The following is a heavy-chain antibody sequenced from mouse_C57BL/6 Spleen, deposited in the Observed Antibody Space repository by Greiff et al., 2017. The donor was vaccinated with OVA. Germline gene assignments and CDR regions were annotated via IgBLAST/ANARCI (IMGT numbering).Heavy chain of an antibody. V-gene: IGHV1-82*01. CDR3: ARYGTAQATIAY. Sequence: VQLQQSGPELVKPGASVKISCKASGYAFSSSWMNWVKQRPGKGLEWIGRIYPGDGDTNYNGKFKGKATLTADKSSSTAYMQLSSLTSEDSAVYFCARYGTAQATIAYWGQGTLVTVSA. CDR2: IYPGDGDT. D-gene: IGHD3-2*02. CDR1: GYAFSSSW. J-gene: IGHJ3*01.